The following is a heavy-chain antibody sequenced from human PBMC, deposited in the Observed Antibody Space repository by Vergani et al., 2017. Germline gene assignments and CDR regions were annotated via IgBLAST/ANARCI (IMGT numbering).Heavy chain of an antibody. J-gene: IGHJ4*02. D-gene: IGHD2-2*01. CDR3: AKSPPIVVVPAAIRRWAWGVFDY. V-gene: IGHV3-23*01. CDR1: GFTFSSYA. Sequence: EVQLLESGGGLVQPVGSLRLSCAASGFTFSSYAMSWVRQAPGKGLEWVSAISGSGGSTYYADSVKGRFTISRDNSKTTLYLQMNSLRAEDTAVYYCAKSPPIVVVPAAIRRWAWGVFDYWGQGTLVTVSS. CDR2: ISGSGGST.